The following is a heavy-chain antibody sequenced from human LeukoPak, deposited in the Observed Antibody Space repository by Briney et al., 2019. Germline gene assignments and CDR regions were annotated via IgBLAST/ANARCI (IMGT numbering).Heavy chain of an antibody. V-gene: IGHV3-23*01. CDR3: AKLHAGNYFDY. J-gene: IGHJ4*02. CDR2: VSGSGSGT. CDR1: GFTFSSYA. Sequence: GSLRLSCAASGFTFSSYAMNWVRQAPGKGLEWVSGVSGSGSGTYYADSVKGRFTISRDNSKNTLYLQMNSLRAEDTAIYYCAKLHAGNYFDYWGQGTLVTVSS.